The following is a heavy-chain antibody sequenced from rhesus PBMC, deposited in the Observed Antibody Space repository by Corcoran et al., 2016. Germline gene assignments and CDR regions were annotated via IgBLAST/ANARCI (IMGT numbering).Heavy chain of an antibody. J-gene: IGHJ1*01. CDR3: ARHSYYSGWFLDS. CDR2: IYGTDSAT. D-gene: IGHD6-31*01. CDR1: GGSITDSY. Sequence: QVQLQESGPGLVKPSETLSLTCSVPGGSITDSYWDWIRQPPGKGLEWIGNIYGTDSATVYNPSLRSRVTLSVDTSKNHFSLKLNSVTAADTAVYFCARHSYYSGWFLDSWGQGVLVTVSS. V-gene: IGHV4S11*01.